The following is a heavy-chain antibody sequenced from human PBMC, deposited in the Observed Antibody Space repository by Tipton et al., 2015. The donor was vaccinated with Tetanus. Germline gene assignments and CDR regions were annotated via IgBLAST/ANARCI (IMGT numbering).Heavy chain of an antibody. CDR3: TRDSLRTSGIIPS. J-gene: IGHJ5*02. D-gene: IGHD3-10*01. CDR2: IYSGGDT. Sequence: SLRLSCAASGFTVTGNYMSWVRQAPGKGLEWVSVIYSGGDTYYADSVKGRFTISRDNSKNTLYLQMNSLRVEDTAGYYCTRDSLRTSGIIPSWGQGTLVTVSS. V-gene: IGHV3-53*01. CDR1: GFTVTGNY.